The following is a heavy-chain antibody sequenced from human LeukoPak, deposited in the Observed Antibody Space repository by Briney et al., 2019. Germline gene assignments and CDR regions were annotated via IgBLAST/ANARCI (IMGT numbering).Heavy chain of an antibody. Sequence: PSETLSLTCTVSGGSISSGGYYWSWIRQPPGKGLEWIGYIYHSGSTYYNPSLKSRVTISVDRSKNQFSLKLSSVTAADTAVYYCAIIAAAGKFDYWGQGTLVTVSS. V-gene: IGHV4-30-2*01. CDR3: AIIAAAGKFDY. CDR2: IYHSGST. D-gene: IGHD6-13*01. J-gene: IGHJ4*02. CDR1: GGSISSGGYY.